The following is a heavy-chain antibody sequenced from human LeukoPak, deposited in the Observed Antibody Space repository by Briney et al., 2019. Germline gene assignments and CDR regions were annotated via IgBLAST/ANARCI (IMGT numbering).Heavy chain of an antibody. D-gene: IGHD1-14*01. CDR2: IYYSGST. J-gene: IGHJ4*02. V-gene: IGHV4-59*12. Sequence: SETLSLTCTVSGGSISSYYWSWIRQPPGKGLEWIGYIYYSGSTNYNPSLKSRVSMSVDTSKNQFSLKLSSVTAADTAVYYCARAPEYGLYYFDYWGQGTLVTVSS. CDR1: GGSISSYY. CDR3: ARAPEYGLYYFDY.